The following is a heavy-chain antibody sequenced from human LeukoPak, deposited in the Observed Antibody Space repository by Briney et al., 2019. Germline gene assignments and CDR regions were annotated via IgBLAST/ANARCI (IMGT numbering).Heavy chain of an antibody. Sequence: SETLSLTCTVSGGSIGGYYWSWVRQPAGQGLECIGRIFSSGSTNYNPSLKGRVTMSVDTSKNQFSLRLSSVTAADTAVYYCARASGGELSRHFDFWGQGTPVTVSS. D-gene: IGHD3-16*02. CDR1: GGSIGGYY. V-gene: IGHV4-4*07. CDR3: ARASGGELSRHFDF. J-gene: IGHJ4*02. CDR2: IFSSGST.